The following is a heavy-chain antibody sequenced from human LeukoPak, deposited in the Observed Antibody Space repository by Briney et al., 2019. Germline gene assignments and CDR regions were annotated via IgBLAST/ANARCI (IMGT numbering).Heavy chain of an antibody. CDR2: INPNSGGT. Sequence: ASVKVSCKASGYTFTVYYMHWVRQAPGQGLEWMGWINPNSGGTNYAQKFQGRVTMTRDTPISTAYMELSRLRSDDTAVYYCATDIAVAGKGTYYFDYWGQGTLVTVSS. V-gene: IGHV1-2*02. CDR3: ATDIAVAGKGTYYFDY. J-gene: IGHJ4*02. D-gene: IGHD6-19*01. CDR1: GYTFTVYY.